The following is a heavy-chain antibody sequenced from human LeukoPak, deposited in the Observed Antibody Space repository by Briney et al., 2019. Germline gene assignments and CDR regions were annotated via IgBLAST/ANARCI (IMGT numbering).Heavy chain of an antibody. CDR2: IKEDGGEK. J-gene: IGHJ4*02. CDR1: GFTFSSYS. D-gene: IGHD3-10*01. V-gene: IGHV3-7*04. Sequence: GGSLRLSCAASGFTFSSYSMNWVRQAPGKGLEWVANIKEDGGEKYYVDSVKGRFTISRDNAKNSLYLQMNSLRAEDTAVYHCARYYGSGNFGYWGQGTLVTVSS. CDR3: ARYYGSGNFGY.